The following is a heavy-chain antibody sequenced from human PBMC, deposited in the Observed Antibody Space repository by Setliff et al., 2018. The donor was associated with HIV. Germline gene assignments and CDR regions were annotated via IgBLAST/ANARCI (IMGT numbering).Heavy chain of an antibody. CDR3: ARSPNGGNFWSGYFVLEY. D-gene: IGHD3-3*01. CDR2: SSADNGDT. CDR1: GYIFTSYG. V-gene: IGHV1-18*01. Sequence: GASVKVSCKASGYIFTSYGISWVRQAPGEGLEWMGWSSADNGDTNYAQKIQGRVTMTTDTSTSTAYMELRSLRNDDTAVYYCARSPNGGNFWSGYFVLEYWGQGTLVTVSS. J-gene: IGHJ4*02.